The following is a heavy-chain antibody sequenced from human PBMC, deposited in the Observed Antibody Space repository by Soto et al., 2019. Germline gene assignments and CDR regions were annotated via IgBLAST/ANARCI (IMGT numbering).Heavy chain of an antibody. Sequence: AASVKVSCKASGYTFTSYGISWVRQAPGQGLEWMGWISAYNGNTNYAQKLQGRVTMTTDTSTSTAYMELRSLRSDDTAVYYCARDAGRKYCSSTSCPFGYWGQGTLVTVSS. CDR3: ARDAGRKYCSSTSCPFGY. D-gene: IGHD2-2*01. V-gene: IGHV1-18*01. J-gene: IGHJ4*02. CDR2: ISAYNGNT. CDR1: GYTFTSYG.